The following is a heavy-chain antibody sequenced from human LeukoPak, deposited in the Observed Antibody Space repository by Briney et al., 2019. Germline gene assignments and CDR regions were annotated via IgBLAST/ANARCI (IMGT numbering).Heavy chain of an antibody. D-gene: IGHD4-23*01. Sequence: GSLRLSCEASGFTFTTYSMTWVRQTPGGGLEWVSSISTRDTFINYADSVKGRFTISRDNAKNSLYLQMNRLRAEDTAVYYCVRQEPYGGKMFDPWGQGTLVTVSS. V-gene: IGHV3-21*01. CDR1: GFTFTTYS. J-gene: IGHJ5*02. CDR3: VRQEPYGGKMFDP. CDR2: ISTRDTFI.